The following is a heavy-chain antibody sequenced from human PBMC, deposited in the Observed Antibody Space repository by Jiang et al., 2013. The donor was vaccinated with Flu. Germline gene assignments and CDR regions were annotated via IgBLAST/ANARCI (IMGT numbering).Heavy chain of an antibody. CDR1: AHSFTYW. V-gene: IGHV5-51*03. CDR2: IYPGDSDT. D-gene: IGHD6-19*01. Sequence: GAEVKKPGESLQISCKGSAHSFTYWIAWVRQMPGKGLEWMGIIYPGDSDTRYSPSFQGHVTISADKSISTAYLQWRSLKASDTAMYYCARLASSGWIIQHWGQGTLVTVSS. CDR3: ARLASSGWIIQH. J-gene: IGHJ1*01.